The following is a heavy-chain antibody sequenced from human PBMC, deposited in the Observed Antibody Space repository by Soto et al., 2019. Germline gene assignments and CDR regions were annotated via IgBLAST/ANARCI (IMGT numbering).Heavy chain of an antibody. CDR1: GGSFSPNY. CDR3: ARVPDY. V-gene: IGHV4-59*12. Sequence: PSETLSLTCRLSGGSFSPNYWGWFRQSPGKGLEWVGYIYYGGTTSYNPSLKSRVTISLETSKSHFSLRLSSVTAADTAVYYCARVPDYWGQGTLVTVSS. J-gene: IGHJ4*02. CDR2: IYYGGTT.